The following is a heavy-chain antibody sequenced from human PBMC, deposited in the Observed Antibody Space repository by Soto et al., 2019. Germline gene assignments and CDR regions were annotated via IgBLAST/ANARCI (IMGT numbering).Heavy chain of an antibody. Sequence: GGSLRLSCAASGFTFSSYAMHWVRQAPGKGLEWVAVISYDGSNKYYADSVKGRFTISRDNSKNTLYLQMNSLRAEDTAVYYCARDLGTRDYYYGMDVWGQGTTVTVS. V-gene: IGHV3-30-3*01. CDR2: ISYDGSNK. J-gene: IGHJ6*02. CDR3: ARDLGTRDYYYGMDV. CDR1: GFTFSSYA.